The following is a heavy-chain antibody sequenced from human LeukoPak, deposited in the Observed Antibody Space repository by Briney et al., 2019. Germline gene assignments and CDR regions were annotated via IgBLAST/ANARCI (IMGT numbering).Heavy chain of an antibody. V-gene: IGHV1-8*01. CDR3: ARSDYDSSGYHLLVDY. D-gene: IGHD3-22*01. CDR1: GYTFTSYD. J-gene: IGHJ4*02. CDR2: MNPNSGNT. Sequence: ASVKVSCKASGYTFTSYDINWVRQATGQGLEWMGWMNPNSGNTGYAQKFQGRVTMTRNTSISTAYMELSSLRSEDTAVYYCARSDYDSSGYHLLVDYWGQGTLVTVSS.